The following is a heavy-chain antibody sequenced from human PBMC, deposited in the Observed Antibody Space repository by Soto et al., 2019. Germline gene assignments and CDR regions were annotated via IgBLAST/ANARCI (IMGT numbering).Heavy chain of an antibody. CDR3: ARAPWEPLYYYGMDV. Sequence: PSETLSLTCAVSGGSISSSNWWSWVRQPPGKGLEWIGEIYHSGSTNYSPSLKSRVTISVDKSKNQFSLKLSSVTAADTAVYYCARAPWEPLYYYGMDVWGQGTTVTVSS. V-gene: IGHV4-4*02. CDR2: IYHSGST. J-gene: IGHJ6*02. CDR1: GGSISSSNW. D-gene: IGHD1-26*01.